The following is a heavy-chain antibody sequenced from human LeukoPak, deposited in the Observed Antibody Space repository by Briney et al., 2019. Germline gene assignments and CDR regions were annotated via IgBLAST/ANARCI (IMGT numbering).Heavy chain of an antibody. Sequence: PGGSLRLSCAASGFTFSSYSMNWVRQAPGKGLEWVSSISSSSSYIYYADSVKGRFTISRDNAKNSLYLQMNSLRAEDTAVCYCARDSSDGSSWYYFDYWGQGTLVTVSS. CDR2: ISSSSSYI. J-gene: IGHJ4*02. CDR1: GFTFSSYS. V-gene: IGHV3-21*01. CDR3: ARDSSDGSSWYYFDY. D-gene: IGHD6-13*01.